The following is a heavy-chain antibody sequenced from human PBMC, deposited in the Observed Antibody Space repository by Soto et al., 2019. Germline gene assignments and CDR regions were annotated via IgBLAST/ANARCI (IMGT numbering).Heavy chain of an antibody. CDR1: GGSISSGGYY. Sequence: QVQLQESGPGLVKPSQTLSLTCTVSGGSISSGGYYWSWIRQHPGKGLEWIGYIYYSGTKYNNPSLMSRVTISADPSKNQFSLKLSSVTAADTAVYYCAATKRFLEWLSTLAAFDIWGQGTMVTVSS. D-gene: IGHD3-3*01. V-gene: IGHV4-31*03. CDR2: IYYSGTK. J-gene: IGHJ3*02. CDR3: AATKRFLEWLSTLAAFDI.